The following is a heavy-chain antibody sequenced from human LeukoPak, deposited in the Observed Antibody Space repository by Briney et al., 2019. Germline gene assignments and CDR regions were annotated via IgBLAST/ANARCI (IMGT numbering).Heavy chain of an antibody. CDR3: AREELGTSKADY. J-gene: IGHJ4*02. CDR2: INPNSGGT. Sequence: GASVTVSCQASGYTFTGYYMHWVRQAPGQGLEWMGWINPNSGGTNYAQKFQGRVTMTRDTSISTAYMELSRLRSDDTAVYYCAREELGTSKADYWGQGTLVTVSS. V-gene: IGHV1-2*02. CDR1: GYTFTGYY. D-gene: IGHD3-10*01.